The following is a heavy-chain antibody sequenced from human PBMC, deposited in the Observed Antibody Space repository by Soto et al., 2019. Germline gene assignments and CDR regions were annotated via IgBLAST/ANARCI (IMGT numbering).Heavy chain of an antibody. D-gene: IGHD5-12*01. J-gene: IGHJ2*01. CDR3: ARGNHRWLQLWYFDL. CDR1: GGTFSSYT. V-gene: IGHV1-69*12. Sequence: QVQLVQSGAEVKKPGSSVTVSCKASGGTFSSYTISWVRQAPGQGLEWMGGRIPIFGTATYAQKCQGRGTVTADESTGTAYMELSSLRSEDTAVYYCARGNHRWLQLWYFDLWGRGTLVTVSS. CDR2: RIPIFGTA.